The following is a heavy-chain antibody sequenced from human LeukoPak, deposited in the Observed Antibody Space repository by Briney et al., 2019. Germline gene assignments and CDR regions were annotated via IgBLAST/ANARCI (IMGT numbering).Heavy chain of an antibody. CDR2: INHSGST. Sequence: SETLSLTCAVYGGSFSGYYWSWVRQPPGKGLEWIGEINHSGSTNYNPSLKSRVTISVDTSKNQFSLKLSSVTAADTAVYYCARVPVWVLVVGAREAFDIWGQGTMVTVSS. J-gene: IGHJ3*02. V-gene: IGHV4-34*01. CDR3: ARVPVWVLVVGAREAFDI. CDR1: GGSFSGYY. D-gene: IGHD1-26*01.